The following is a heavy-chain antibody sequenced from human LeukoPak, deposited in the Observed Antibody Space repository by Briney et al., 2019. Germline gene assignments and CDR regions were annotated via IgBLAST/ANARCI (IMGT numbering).Heavy chain of an antibody. Sequence: SETLSLTCSVSGGSISSYYWSWIRQPPGKGLEWIGEINHSGSTNYNPSLKSRVTISVDTSKNQFSLKLSSVTAADTAVYYCARDPCGSGSSNWGQGTLVTVSS. D-gene: IGHD3-10*01. CDR2: INHSGST. CDR3: ARDPCGSGSSN. V-gene: IGHV4-34*01. J-gene: IGHJ4*02. CDR1: GGSISSYY.